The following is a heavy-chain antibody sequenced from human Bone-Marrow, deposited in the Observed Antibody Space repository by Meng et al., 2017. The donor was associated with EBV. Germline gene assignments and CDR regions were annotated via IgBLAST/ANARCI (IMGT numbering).Heavy chain of an antibody. CDR3: ARGSYDSSGYYYFDY. Sequence: QVQLQESGPGLVKPSGTLSPTCAVSGGSISSSNWWSWVRQPPGKGLEWIGGIYHSGSTNYNPSLKSRVTISVDKSKNQFSLKLSSVTAADTAVYYCARGSYDSSGYYYFDYWGQGTLVTVSS. V-gene: IGHV4-4*02. CDR1: GGSISSSNW. J-gene: IGHJ4*02. D-gene: IGHD3-22*01. CDR2: IYHSGST.